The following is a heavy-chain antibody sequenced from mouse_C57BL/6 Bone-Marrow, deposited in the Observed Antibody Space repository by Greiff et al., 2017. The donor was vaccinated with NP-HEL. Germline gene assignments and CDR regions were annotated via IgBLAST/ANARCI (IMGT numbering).Heavy chain of an antibody. V-gene: IGHV1-82*01. J-gene: IGHJ2*01. CDR3: ARKKVYYVDY. CDR2: IYPGDGDT. CDR1: GYAFSSSW. D-gene: IGHD1-3*01. Sequence: VQLQQSGPELVKPGASVKISCKASGYAFSSSWMNWVKQRPGKGLEWIGRIYPGDGDTNYNGKFKGKATLTADKSSSTAYMQLSSLTSEDSAVYFCARKKVYYVDYWGKGTTLTVSS.